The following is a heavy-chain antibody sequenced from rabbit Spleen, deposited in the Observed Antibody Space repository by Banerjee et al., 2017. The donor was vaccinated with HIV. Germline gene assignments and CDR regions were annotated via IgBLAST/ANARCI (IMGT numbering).Heavy chain of an antibody. J-gene: IGHJ4*01. D-gene: IGHD1-1*01. Sequence: QSLEESGGDLVKPGASLTLTCTASGFSLSSSYYMCWVRQAPGKGLEWIACINAGSSANTYVATWAKGRFTISKTSSTTVTLRMTSLTAADRAAYFCARDLVAVIGWNFNLWGQGTLVTVS. CDR2: INAGSSANT. CDR1: GFSLSSSYY. V-gene: IGHV1S40*01. CDR3: ARDLVAVIGWNFNL.